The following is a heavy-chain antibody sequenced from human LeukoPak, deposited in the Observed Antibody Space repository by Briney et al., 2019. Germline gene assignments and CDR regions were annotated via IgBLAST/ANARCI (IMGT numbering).Heavy chain of an antibody. CDR2: ISKSGDTI. CDR1: GFTFSSYE. J-gene: IGHJ4*02. V-gene: IGHV3-48*03. Sequence: GGSLRLSCAASGFTFSSYEMNWVRQAPGKGLEWVSYISKSGDTIYYADSVKGRFTISRDNSKNTLYLQMNSLRAEDTAVYYCARGRGWGYYDSSGYYWDYWGQGTLVTVSS. CDR3: ARGRGWGYYDSSGYYWDY. D-gene: IGHD3-22*01.